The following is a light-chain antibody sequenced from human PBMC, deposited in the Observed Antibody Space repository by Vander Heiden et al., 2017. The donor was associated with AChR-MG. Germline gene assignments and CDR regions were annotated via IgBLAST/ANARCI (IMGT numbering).Light chain of an antibody. CDR1: QSITTY. CDR3: QQTDNIPWT. V-gene: IGKV1-39*01. J-gene: IGKJ1*01. CDR2: AAS. Sequence: DIQMTQSPSSLSASVGDRVTITCRASQSITTYLNWYQQKPGKAPNLLIYAASTLQSGVPSRFSGKGSATDFTLTISSLQPEDFATYYCQQTDNIPWTFGQGTRVDIK.